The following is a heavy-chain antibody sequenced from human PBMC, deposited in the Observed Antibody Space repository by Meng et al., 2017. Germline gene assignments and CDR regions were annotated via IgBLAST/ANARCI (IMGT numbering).Heavy chain of an antibody. Sequence: QVQLVQSGPEVKKPWASLKVSCKTSGYTFTNYGITWVRQAPGQGLEWMGWISAYNGNTNHAQKFRGRLTMTTDTSTNTAYMELRSLTSDDTAVYYCARVALYFDFWGLGTLVTVSS. J-gene: IGHJ4*02. V-gene: IGHV1-18*01. CDR1: GYTFTNYG. CDR2: ISAYNGNT. CDR3: ARVALYFDF.